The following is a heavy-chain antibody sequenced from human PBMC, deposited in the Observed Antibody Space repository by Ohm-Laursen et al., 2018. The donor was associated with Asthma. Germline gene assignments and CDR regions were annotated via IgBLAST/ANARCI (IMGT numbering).Heavy chain of an antibody. CDR3: AKDQRGGYSGYDLGGMDV. CDR2: ISSSSSYI. Sequence: GSLRLSCAASGFTFSSYSMNWVRQAPGKGLEWVSSISSSSSYIYYADSVKGRFTSSRDNSKNTLDLQMNSLRADDTAMYYCAKDQRGGYSGYDLGGMDVWGQGTTVTVSS. CDR1: GFTFSSYS. D-gene: IGHD5-12*01. V-gene: IGHV3-21*04. J-gene: IGHJ6*02.